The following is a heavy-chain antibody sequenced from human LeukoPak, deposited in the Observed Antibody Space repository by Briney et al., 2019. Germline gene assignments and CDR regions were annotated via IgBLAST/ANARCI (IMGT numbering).Heavy chain of an antibody. D-gene: IGHD5-18*01. V-gene: IGHV4-59*01. CDR1: GGSISGYY. CDR3: ARDTAMVTYYGMDV. CDR2: VYYSGST. J-gene: IGHJ6*02. Sequence: PSETLSLTCTVSGGSISGYYWGWIRQPPGKGLEWIGCVYYSGSTNYNPSLKSRVTISVDTSKNQFSLKLSSVTAADTAVYYCARDTAMVTYYGMDVWGQGTTVTVSS.